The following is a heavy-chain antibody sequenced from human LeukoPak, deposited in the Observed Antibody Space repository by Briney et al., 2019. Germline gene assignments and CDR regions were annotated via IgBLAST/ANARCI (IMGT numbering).Heavy chain of an antibody. Sequence: PGGSLRLSCAASGLTFSSYAVSWVRQAPGKGLEWVSATSGSGGSTYYADSVKGRFTISRDNSKNTLYLQMNSLRAEDTAVYYCAKDRQWAYNYYFDYWGQGTLVTVSS. J-gene: IGHJ4*02. CDR1: GLTFSSYA. CDR2: TSGSGGST. CDR3: AKDRQWAYNYYFDY. V-gene: IGHV3-23*01. D-gene: IGHD5-24*01.